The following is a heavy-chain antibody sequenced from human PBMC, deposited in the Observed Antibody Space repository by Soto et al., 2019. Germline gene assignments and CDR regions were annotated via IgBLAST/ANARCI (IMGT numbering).Heavy chain of an antibody. J-gene: IGHJ6*02. CDR2: ISAYNGDK. CDR3: ARDGPHIPAVGDV. V-gene: IGHV1-18*01. D-gene: IGHD6-13*01. CDR1: GYTCINYG. Sequence: SVKVSCKASGYTCINYGVSGVVRAPGQGREGMGWISAYNGDKKYAQNVQGRVTLTTDTSTSTAYMEMRTLRSDDTAAYYCARDGPHIPAVGDVWGQGTTVTVSS.